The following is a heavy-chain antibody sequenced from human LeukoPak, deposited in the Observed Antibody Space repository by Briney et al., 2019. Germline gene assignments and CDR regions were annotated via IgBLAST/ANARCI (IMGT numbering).Heavy chain of an antibody. CDR2: IYSGGST. Sequence: PGGSLRLSCAASGFTFSSNYMSWVRPAPGKGLEWVSVIYSGGSTYYSDSVKGRFTISRDNSKSTLYLQMNSLRAEDTAVYYCARDSSSQLLWFGELLSPLYYYYGMDVWGQGTTVTVSS. D-gene: IGHD3-10*01. J-gene: IGHJ6*02. CDR1: GFTFSSNY. V-gene: IGHV3-66*01. CDR3: ARDSSSQLLWFGELLSPLYYYYGMDV.